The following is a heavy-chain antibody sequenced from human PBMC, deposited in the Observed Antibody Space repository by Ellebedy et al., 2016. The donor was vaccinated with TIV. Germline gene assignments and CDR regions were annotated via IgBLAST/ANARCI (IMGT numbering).Heavy chain of an antibody. V-gene: IGHV1-46*01. Sequence: ASVKVSCKASGYTFRGYYLHWVRQAPGQGLEWMGIINPSGGSTSYAQNLQGRVTMTRDTSTSTVYMELSSLRSEDTAVYYCARGGGSWYGYYCGMDVWGQGTTVTVSS. D-gene: IGHD6-13*01. J-gene: IGHJ6*02. CDR3: ARGGGSWYGYYCGMDV. CDR2: INPSGGST. CDR1: GYTFRGYY.